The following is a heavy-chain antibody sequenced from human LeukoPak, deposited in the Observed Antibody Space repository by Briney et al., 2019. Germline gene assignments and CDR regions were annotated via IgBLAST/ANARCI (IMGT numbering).Heavy chain of an antibody. V-gene: IGHV3-30*03. Sequence: GGSLRLPCAASGFTFSSYSMNWVRQAPGKGLEWVAVISYDGSNKYYADSVKGRFTISRDNSKNTLYLQMNSLRAEDTAVYYCARDSGSGSYGYWGQGTLVTVSS. CDR1: GFTFSSYS. CDR2: ISYDGSNK. D-gene: IGHD3-10*01. CDR3: ARDSGSGSYGY. J-gene: IGHJ4*02.